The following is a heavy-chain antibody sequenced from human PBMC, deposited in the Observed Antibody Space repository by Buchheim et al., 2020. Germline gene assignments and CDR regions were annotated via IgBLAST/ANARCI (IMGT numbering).Heavy chain of an antibody. CDR1: GGSISSSNW. V-gene: IGHV4-4*02. Sequence: QVQLQQWGAGLLKPSGTLSLTCAVSGGSISSSNWWSWVRQPPGKGLEWIGEIYHSGSTNYNPSLKSRVTISVDKSKNQFSLKLSSVTAADTAVYYCARAPSNYYDSSGYYFDYWGQGTL. D-gene: IGHD3-22*01. CDR2: IYHSGST. CDR3: ARAPSNYYDSSGYYFDY. J-gene: IGHJ4*02.